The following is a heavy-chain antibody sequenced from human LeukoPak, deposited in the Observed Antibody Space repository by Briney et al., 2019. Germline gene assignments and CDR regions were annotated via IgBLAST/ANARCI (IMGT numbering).Heavy chain of an antibody. CDR2: ISAYNGNT. Sequence: ASVKVSCKASGYTFTSYGISWVRQAPGQGIEWMGWISAYNGNTNYAQKLQGRVTMTTDTSTSTAYMELRSLRSDDTAVYYCARAGIAAAGDYYYYYMDVWGKGTTVTVSS. CDR1: GYTFTSYG. D-gene: IGHD6-13*01. J-gene: IGHJ6*03. CDR3: ARAGIAAAGDYYYYYMDV. V-gene: IGHV1-18*01.